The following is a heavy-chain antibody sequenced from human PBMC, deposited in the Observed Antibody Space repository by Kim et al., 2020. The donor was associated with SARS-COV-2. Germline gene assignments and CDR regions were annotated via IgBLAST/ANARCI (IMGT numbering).Heavy chain of an antibody. CDR2: IYYSGST. J-gene: IGHJ4*02. CDR3: ARETRIPGIAAAVDY. CDR1: GGSISSGGYY. D-gene: IGHD6-13*01. Sequence: SETLSLTCTVSGGSISSGGYYWSWIRQHPGKGLEWIGYIYYSGSTYYNPSLKSRVTISVDTSKNQFSLKLSSVTAADTAVYYCARETRIPGIAAAVDYWGQGTRVTVSS. V-gene: IGHV4-31*03.